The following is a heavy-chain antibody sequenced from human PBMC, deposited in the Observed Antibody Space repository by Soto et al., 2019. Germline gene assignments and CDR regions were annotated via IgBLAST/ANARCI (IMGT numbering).Heavy chain of an antibody. CDR1: GGSISSYY. CDR3: ARGYSSSPTFDP. V-gene: IGHV4-59*01. CDR2: IYYSGST. J-gene: IGHJ5*02. D-gene: IGHD6-6*01. Sequence: QVQLQESAPGLVKHSETLSLTCTVSGGSISSYYWRWIRQPPGKGLEWIGYIYYSGSTNYNPSLKSRVTISVDTSKNQFSLKLSSVTAADTAVYYCARGYSSSPTFDPWGQGTLVTVSS.